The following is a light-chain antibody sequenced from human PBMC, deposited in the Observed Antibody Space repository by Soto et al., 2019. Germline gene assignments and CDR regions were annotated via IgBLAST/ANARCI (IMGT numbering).Light chain of an antibody. Sequence: QSALTQPRSVSGSPGQSVTISCTGTSSDVGNYNYVSWYQRHPGKAPKLMIYDVNKRPSGVPDRFSGSKSGNTASLTISGLQAEDEADYYCCSYAGSYTVVFGGGAKLTVL. CDR2: DVN. J-gene: IGLJ2*01. CDR3: CSYAGSYTVV. CDR1: SSDVGNYNY. V-gene: IGLV2-11*01.